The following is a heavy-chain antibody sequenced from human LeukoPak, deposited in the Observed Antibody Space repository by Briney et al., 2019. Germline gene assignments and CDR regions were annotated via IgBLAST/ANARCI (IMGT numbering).Heavy chain of an antibody. D-gene: IGHD2-15*01. CDR3: AREFCSGGSCPFQH. CDR2: VNSDGSDT. V-gene: IGHV3-74*01. Sequence: GGSLRLSCAASGFTFDDYGMNWVRQAPGKELVWVSRVNSDGSDTSYADSVKGRFTISRDNAKNTLYLQMNSLRAEDTAVYYCAREFCSGGSCPFQHWGQGTLVTVSS. J-gene: IGHJ1*01. CDR1: GFTFDDYG.